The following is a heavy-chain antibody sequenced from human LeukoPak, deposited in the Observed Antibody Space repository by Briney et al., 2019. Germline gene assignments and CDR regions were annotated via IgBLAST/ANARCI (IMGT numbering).Heavy chain of an antibody. J-gene: IGHJ6*03. CDR1: DGTFRSHY. CDR3: SRDAPYIVRGVIIYYMDV. CDR2: IYSNGST. Sequence: SETLTLTCTVSDGTFRSHYWSWIRQPAGKGVEWIGRIYSNGSTTYNASLKSRVTISLDNSYNQFFLMLTTMPAAEAAAVYCSRDAPYIVRGVIIYYMDVWGKGTTVTVSS. D-gene: IGHD3-10*01. V-gene: IGHV4-4*07.